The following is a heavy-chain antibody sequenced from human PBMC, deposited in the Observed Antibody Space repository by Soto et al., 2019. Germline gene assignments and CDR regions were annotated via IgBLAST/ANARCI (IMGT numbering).Heavy chain of an antibody. Sequence: EVQLVESGGGLVQPGGSLRLSCAASGFTSSSYWMSWVRQVPGRGLEWVANINQDGSEKYYVDSVRGRFTISRDNAKNPLEPRISSLRAGNAAVYYCANDPNSDYVYGGQGTRVTV. D-gene: IGHD4-17*01. CDR1: GFTSSSYW. CDR3: ANDPNSDYVY. V-gene: IGHV3-7*01. CDR2: INQDGSEK. J-gene: IGHJ4*02.